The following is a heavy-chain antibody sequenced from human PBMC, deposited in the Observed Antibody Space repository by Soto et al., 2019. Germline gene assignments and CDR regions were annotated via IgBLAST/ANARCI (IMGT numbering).Heavy chain of an antibody. CDR1: GGSIISYY. D-gene: IGHD6-19*01. CDR3: ASTGYSSGWEGFQH. Sequence: SETLSLTCTVSGGSIISYYWSWIRQPPGKGLEWIGYIYYSGSTNYNPSLKSRVTISVDTSKNQFSLKLSSVTAADTAVYYCASTGYSSGWEGFQHWGQGTLVTVS. V-gene: IGHV4-59*08. CDR2: IYYSGST. J-gene: IGHJ1*01.